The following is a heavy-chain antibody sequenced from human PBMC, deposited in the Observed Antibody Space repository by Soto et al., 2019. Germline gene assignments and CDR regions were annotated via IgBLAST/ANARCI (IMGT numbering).Heavy chain of an antibody. Sequence: GGSLRLSCAASGFTFSSYAMHWVRQAPGKGLEWLSTVYSGGTTYYADSVKGRFIISRDNSKNTLFLQMNNLRVEDTAMYYCARDPGYRNGMDVWGQGTTVTVSS. V-gene: IGHV3-66*01. J-gene: IGHJ6*02. CDR2: VYSGGTT. D-gene: IGHD5-18*01. CDR3: ARDPGYRNGMDV. CDR1: GFTFSSYA.